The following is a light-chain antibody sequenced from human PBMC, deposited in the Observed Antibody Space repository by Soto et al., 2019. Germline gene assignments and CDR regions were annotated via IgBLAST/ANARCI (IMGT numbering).Light chain of an antibody. Sequence: QSALTQPASVSGSPGQSITISCTGTSSDVRDYNFVSWYQQRPGKAPRLIISDVSDRPSGVSNRFSGSKSGDTASLTISGLQAEDEADYYCCSYPHIIDIVLVGGGTKLTVL. CDR1: SSDVRDYNF. CDR2: DVS. J-gene: IGLJ2*01. CDR3: CSYPHIIDIVL. V-gene: IGLV2-14*03.